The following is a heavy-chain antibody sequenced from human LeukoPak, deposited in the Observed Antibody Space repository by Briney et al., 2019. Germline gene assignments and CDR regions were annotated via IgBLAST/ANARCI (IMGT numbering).Heavy chain of an antibody. CDR1: GFTFSSYE. Sequence: PGGSLRLSCAASGFTFSSYEMNWVRQAPGKGLEWVSYISSSGSTIYYADSVKGRFTISRDNSKNTLYLQMNSLRAEDTAVYYCARSYLAYYDILTGYWGGAFDIWGQGTMVTVSS. J-gene: IGHJ3*02. CDR3: ARSYLAYYDILTGYWGGAFDI. CDR2: ISSSGSTI. D-gene: IGHD3-9*01. V-gene: IGHV3-48*03.